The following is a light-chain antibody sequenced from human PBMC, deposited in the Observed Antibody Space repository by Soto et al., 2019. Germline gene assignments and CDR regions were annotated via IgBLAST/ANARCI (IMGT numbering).Light chain of an antibody. CDR1: SSDVGGYNY. V-gene: IGLV2-14*01. CDR3: SSYTSSSTLYG. J-gene: IGLJ1*01. CDR2: DVN. Sequence: QSALTQPASVSGSPGQSITIACSGSSSDVGGYNYVSWYQQHPGKAPKLMIYDVNNRPSGVSNRFSGSKSGNTASLTISGLQADDEADYYCSSYTSSSTLYGFGTGTKVTVL.